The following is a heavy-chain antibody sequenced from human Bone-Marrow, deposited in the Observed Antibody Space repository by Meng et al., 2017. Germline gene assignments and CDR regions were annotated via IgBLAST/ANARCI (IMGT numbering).Heavy chain of an antibody. CDR2: IRSKANSYAT. Sequence: GGSLRLSCAASGFTFSGSAMHWVRQASGKGLEWVGRIRSKANSYATAYAASVKGRFTISRDDSKNTAYLQMNSLRAEDTAVYYCAKEYSHDNSGYDAFHIWGQGTMVTVSS. V-gene: IGHV3-73*01. J-gene: IGHJ3*02. CDR1: GFTFSGSA. CDR3: AKEYSHDNSGYDAFHI. D-gene: IGHD3-22*01.